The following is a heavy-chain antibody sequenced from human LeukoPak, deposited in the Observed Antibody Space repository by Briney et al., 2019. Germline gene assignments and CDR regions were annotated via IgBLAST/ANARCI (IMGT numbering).Heavy chain of an antibody. D-gene: IGHD6-13*01. CDR1: GFTVSSNY. J-gene: IGHJ6*02. Sequence: GGSLRLSCAASGFTVSSNYMSWVRQAPGKGLEWVSVIYSGGSTYYADSVKGRFTISRDNSKNTLYLQMNSLRAEDTAVYYCARDKLGYYYYYGMDVWGQGTTVTVSS. CDR2: IYSGGST. CDR3: ARDKLGYYYYYGMDV. V-gene: IGHV3-66*01.